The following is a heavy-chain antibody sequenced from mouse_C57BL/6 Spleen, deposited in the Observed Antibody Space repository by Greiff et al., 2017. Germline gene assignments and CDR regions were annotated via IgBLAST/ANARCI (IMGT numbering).Heavy chain of an antibody. CDR1: GYTFTSYW. Sequence: QVQLQQPGAELVMPGASVKLSCKASGYTFTSYWMHWVKQRPGQGLEWIGEIDPSYSYTNYNQKFKGKSTLTVDKSSSTAYMQLSSLTSEDSAVYYCARGRYYYGSGYFDYWGQGTTLTVSS. CDR2: IDPSYSYT. D-gene: IGHD1-1*01. V-gene: IGHV1-69*01. CDR3: ARGRYYYGSGYFDY. J-gene: IGHJ2*01.